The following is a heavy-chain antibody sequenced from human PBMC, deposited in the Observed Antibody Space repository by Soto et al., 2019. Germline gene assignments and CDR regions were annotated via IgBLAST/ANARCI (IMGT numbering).Heavy chain of an antibody. CDR2: ISYDGSNK. J-gene: IGHJ4*02. Sequence: GGSLRLSCAASGCTFSSYGMHWVRQAPGKGLEWVAVISYDGSNKYYADSVKGRFTISRDNSKNTLYLQMNSLRAEDTAVYYCAKGDTVTYYFDYWGQGTLVTVSS. V-gene: IGHV3-30*18. D-gene: IGHD4-17*01. CDR1: GCTFSSYG. CDR3: AKGDTVTYYFDY.